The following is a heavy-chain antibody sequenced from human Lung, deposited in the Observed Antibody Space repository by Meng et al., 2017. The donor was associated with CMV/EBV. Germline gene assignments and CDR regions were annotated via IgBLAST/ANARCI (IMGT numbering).Heavy chain of an antibody. CDR1: GFTFSIYG. Sequence: SCAASGFTFSIYGMHWVRQAPGKGLEWVAFIRYDGNNKYYRDSVKGRFTISRDNSKNTLYLQMNRLRPDDTAVYYCASYTQAWYNSGSWGQGTXVTGSS. J-gene: IGHJ4*02. D-gene: IGHD6-19*01. CDR3: ASYTQAWYNSGS. V-gene: IGHV3-30*02. CDR2: IRYDGNNK.